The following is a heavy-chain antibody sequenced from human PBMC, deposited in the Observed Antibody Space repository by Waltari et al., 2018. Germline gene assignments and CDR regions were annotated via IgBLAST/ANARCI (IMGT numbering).Heavy chain of an antibody. CDR3: ARRTTYYYDSSGSKDAFDI. V-gene: IGHV4-59*01. CDR1: GGSISSYY. D-gene: IGHD3-22*01. J-gene: IGHJ3*02. Sequence: QVQLQESGPGLVKPSETLSLTCTVSGGSISSYYWSWIRQPPGKGLEWIGYIYYSGSTNYNPSLKSRVTISVDTSKNQFSLKLSSVTAADTAVYYCARRTTYYYDSSGSKDAFDIWGQGTMVTVSS. CDR2: IYYSGST.